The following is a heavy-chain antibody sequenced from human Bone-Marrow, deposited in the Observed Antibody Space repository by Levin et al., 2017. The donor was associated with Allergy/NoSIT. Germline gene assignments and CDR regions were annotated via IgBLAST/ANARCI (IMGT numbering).Heavy chain of an antibody. CDR3: ARDEMVHEIEYYYGIDV. J-gene: IGHJ6*02. Sequence: PSETLSLTCTVSGGSISTSSYYWGWIRQPPGKGLEWIGNIYFSGSTYYTPSLRSRVTISVDTSKNQFSLRLTSVTAADTAVYYGARDEMVHEIEYYYGIDVWGQGTTVTVSS. CDR2: IYFSGST. V-gene: IGHV4-39*07. CDR1: GGSISTSSYY. D-gene: IGHD2-8*01.